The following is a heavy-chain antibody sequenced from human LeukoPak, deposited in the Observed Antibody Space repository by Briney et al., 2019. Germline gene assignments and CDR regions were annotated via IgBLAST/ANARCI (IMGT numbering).Heavy chain of an antibody. CDR2: ISSSGSTI. CDR1: GFTFSSYE. J-gene: IGHJ4*02. D-gene: IGHD5-12*01. V-gene: IGHV3-48*03. Sequence: GRSLRLSCAASGFTFSSYEMNWVRQAPGKGLEWVSYISSSGSTIYYADSVKGRFTISRDNAKNSLYLQMNSLRAEDTAVYYCARDGDIVATIGWLDYWGQGTPVTVSS. CDR3: ARDGDIVATIGWLDY.